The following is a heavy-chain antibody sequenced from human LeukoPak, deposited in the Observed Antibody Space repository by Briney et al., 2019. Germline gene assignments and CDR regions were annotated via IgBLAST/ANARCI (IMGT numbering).Heavy chain of an antibody. CDR3: ASSWSTYYDSSGYYYAAY. J-gene: IGHJ4*02. CDR2: INPNSGGT. CDR1: GHTFTGYY. V-gene: IGHV1-2*02. Sequence: GASVKVSCKASGHTFTGYYMHWVRQAPGQGLEWMGWINPNSGGTNYAQKFQGRVTMTRDTSISTAYMELSRLRSDDTAVYYCASSWSTYYDSSGYYYAAYWGQGTLVTVSS. D-gene: IGHD3-22*01.